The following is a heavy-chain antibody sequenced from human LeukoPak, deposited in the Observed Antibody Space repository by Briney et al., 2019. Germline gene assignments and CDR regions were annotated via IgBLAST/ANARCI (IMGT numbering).Heavy chain of an antibody. Sequence: GGSLRLSCAASGFTFSSYSMNWVRQAPGKGLEWVSYISSSSSTIYYADSVKGRFTISRDNAKNSLYLQMNSLRDEDTAVYYCANTGYSYGRLKKDYWGQGTLVTVSS. CDR2: ISSSSSTI. D-gene: IGHD5-18*01. V-gene: IGHV3-48*02. J-gene: IGHJ4*02. CDR1: GFTFSSYS. CDR3: ANTGYSYGRLKKDY.